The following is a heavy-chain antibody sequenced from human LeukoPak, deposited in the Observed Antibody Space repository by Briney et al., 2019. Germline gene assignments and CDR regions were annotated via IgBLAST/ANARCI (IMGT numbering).Heavy chain of an antibody. CDR3: ANWVEGARPSLDY. CDR1: GFTFSSYA. CDR2: FSGGGGT. Sequence: GGSLRLSCAASGFTFSSYAMSWVRQAPGKGLEWVSAFSGGGGTYYADSVKGRFTITRDNSKNTLYLQMNSLRAEDTAIYYCANWVEGARPSLDYWGQGALVTVSS. J-gene: IGHJ4*02. D-gene: IGHD6-6*01. V-gene: IGHV3-23*01.